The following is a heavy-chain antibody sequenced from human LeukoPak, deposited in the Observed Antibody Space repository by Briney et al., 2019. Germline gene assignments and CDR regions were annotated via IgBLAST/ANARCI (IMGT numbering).Heavy chain of an antibody. CDR2: FDPEDGET. Sequence: ASVKVSCKVSGYTLTELSMHWVRQAPGKGLEWMGGFDPEDGETIYAQKFQGRVTMTEDTSTDTAYMELGSLRSEDTAVYYCATAKYRSGWYGALDIWGQGTMVTVSS. J-gene: IGHJ3*02. CDR1: GYTLTELS. CDR3: ATAKYRSGWYGALDI. V-gene: IGHV1-24*01. D-gene: IGHD6-19*01.